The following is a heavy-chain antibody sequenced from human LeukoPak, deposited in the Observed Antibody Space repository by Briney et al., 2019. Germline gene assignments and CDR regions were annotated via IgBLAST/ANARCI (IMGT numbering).Heavy chain of an antibody. J-gene: IGHJ4*02. D-gene: IGHD7-27*01. CDR3: ARQDYANWD. CDR2: IYYSGRI. CDR1: GGSISSSSSY. Sequence: SETLSLTCTVSGGSISSSSSYWGWIRQPPGKGLEWIGSIYYSGRIYHNPSLKSRVTISVDTSKNQFSLKLTSVTAADTAVYYCARQDYANWDWGQGTLVTVSS. V-gene: IGHV4-39*01.